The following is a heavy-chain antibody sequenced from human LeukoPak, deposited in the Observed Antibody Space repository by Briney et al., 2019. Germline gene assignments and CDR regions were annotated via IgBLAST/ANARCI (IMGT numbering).Heavy chain of an antibody. CDR2: IIPIFGTA. CDR3: ARGKILRYSSGWYEEGFDY. Sequence: ASVKVSCKASGGTFSSYAISWVRQAPGQGLEWMGGIIPIFGTANYAQKFQGRVTITADKSTSTAYMELSSLRSEDTAVYYCARGKILRYSSGWYEEGFDYWGQGTLVTVSS. V-gene: IGHV1-69*06. CDR1: GGTFSSYA. J-gene: IGHJ4*02. D-gene: IGHD6-19*01.